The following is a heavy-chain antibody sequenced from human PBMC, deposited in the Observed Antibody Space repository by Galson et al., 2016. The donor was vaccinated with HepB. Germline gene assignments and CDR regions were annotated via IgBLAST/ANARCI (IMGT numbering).Heavy chain of an antibody. V-gene: IGHV3-11*01. CDR2: ISSTGTST. CDR1: GFIFSEFY. J-gene: IGHJ3*02. D-gene: IGHD1-7*01. Sequence: SLRLSCAASGFIFSEFYMAWIRQAPGKGLEWVSQISSTGTSTHSADSVKGRFTISRDNTKNSLHLQMNSLRAEDTAVYYCARDHRRWNYDPDAFDMWGQGTMVTVSS. CDR3: ARDHRRWNYDPDAFDM.